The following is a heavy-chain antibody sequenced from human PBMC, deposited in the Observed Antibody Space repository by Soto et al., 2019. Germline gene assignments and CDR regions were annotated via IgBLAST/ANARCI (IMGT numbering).Heavy chain of an antibody. CDR1: GLEFSSEV. CDR2: ISGSGRTI. V-gene: IGHV3-23*01. Sequence: GGSMRLACAAYGLEFSSEVMCWDRQAPGKGLEWVSSISGSGRTIYHADSMRGRFAISRDNSKNSLYLQLNNLRVDDTAFYYCAKVGPSYYYGMDVWGQGTTVTVSS. CDR3: AKVGPSYYYGMDV. J-gene: IGHJ6*02. D-gene: IGHD1-26*01.